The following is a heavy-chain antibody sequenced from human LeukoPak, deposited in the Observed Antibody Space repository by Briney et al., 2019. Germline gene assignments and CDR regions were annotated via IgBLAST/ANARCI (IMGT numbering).Heavy chain of an antibody. D-gene: IGHD1-14*01. V-gene: IGHV3-74*01. CDR1: GFTFSSYW. CDR3: ARDFGGSRIQPGSDF. CDR2: INTDGRST. Sequence: GSLRLSCAASGFTFSSYWMHWVRQAPGKGLVWVSRINTDGRSTTYADSVKGRFTISRDNAKNTLYLQMNSLTAEDTALYYCARDFGGSRIQPGSDFWGQGSLVIVPS. J-gene: IGHJ4*02.